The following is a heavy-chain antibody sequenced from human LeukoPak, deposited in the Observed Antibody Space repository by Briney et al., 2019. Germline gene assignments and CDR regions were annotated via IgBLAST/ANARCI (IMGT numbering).Heavy chain of an antibody. CDR3: ARESTAVPGSHYFDY. V-gene: IGHV6-1*01. D-gene: IGHD6-19*01. CDR2: TNYRSKWYN. Sequence: SQTLSLTCAISGDSVSNNTAAWTWIRQSPSGGLEWLGRTNYRSKWYNDYAVSVKSRVTIKPDTSRNQFSLQLNSVTPEDTAVYYCARESTAVPGSHYFDYWGQGILVTVSS. J-gene: IGHJ4*02. CDR1: GDSVSNNTAA.